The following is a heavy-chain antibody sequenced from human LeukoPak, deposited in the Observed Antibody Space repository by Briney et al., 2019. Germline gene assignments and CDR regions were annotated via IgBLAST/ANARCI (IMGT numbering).Heavy chain of an antibody. Sequence: PGGSLRLSCATSGFTFSTSLMTWVRQAPGRGLEWVANIKPDGSEKNYVDSVKGRFTISRDNAKNSLYLQMNSLRAEDTAVYYCAREPWGPLDYWGQGTLVTVSS. CDR3: AREPWGPLDY. CDR2: IKPDGSEK. J-gene: IGHJ4*02. D-gene: IGHD1-26*01. V-gene: IGHV3-7*01. CDR1: GFTFSTSL.